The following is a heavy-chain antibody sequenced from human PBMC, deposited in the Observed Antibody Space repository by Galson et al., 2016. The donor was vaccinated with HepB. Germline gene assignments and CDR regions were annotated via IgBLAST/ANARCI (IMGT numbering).Heavy chain of an antibody. V-gene: IGHV1-69*01. D-gene: IGHD1-1*01. J-gene: IGHJ5*02. CDR1: GGTFSNYA. CDR2: IVPTFGKT. Sequence: SCKASGGTFSNYAITWVRQAPGQGLEWMGGIVPTFGKTDYAQKFQGRLTIAADESTSTAYMQLSSLRSEDTAVYYSARLDALELEGGGWFDPWGQGTRVTVSS. CDR3: ARLDALELEGGGWFDP.